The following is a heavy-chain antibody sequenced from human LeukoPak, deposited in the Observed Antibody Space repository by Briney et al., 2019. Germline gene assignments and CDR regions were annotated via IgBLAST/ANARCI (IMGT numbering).Heavy chain of an antibody. CDR3: ARPDSGYDQIGPLDY. D-gene: IGHD5-12*01. CDR2: IYSGGST. V-gene: IGHV3-53*01. CDR1: GFTVSSNY. Sequence: PGGSLRLSCAASGFTVSSNYMSWVRQAPGKGLEWVSVIYSGGSTYYADSVKGRFTISRDNSKNTLYLQMNSLRAEDTAVYYCARPDSGYDQIGPLDYWGQGTLVTVSS. J-gene: IGHJ4*02.